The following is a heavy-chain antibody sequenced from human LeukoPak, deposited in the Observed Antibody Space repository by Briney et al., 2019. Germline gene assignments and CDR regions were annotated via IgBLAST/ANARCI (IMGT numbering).Heavy chain of an antibody. CDR1: GFICSNYW. J-gene: IGHJ4*02. Sequence: GGSLRLSCAASGFICSNYWMSWVRQVPEKGLEWVANIKQDGSEKYYVDSVKGRFTISRDNAKNSLYLQMNSLRAEDTAVYYCARDFLWGQGTLVTVSS. CDR2: IKQDGSEK. D-gene: IGHD2/OR15-2a*01. V-gene: IGHV3-7*01. CDR3: ARDFL.